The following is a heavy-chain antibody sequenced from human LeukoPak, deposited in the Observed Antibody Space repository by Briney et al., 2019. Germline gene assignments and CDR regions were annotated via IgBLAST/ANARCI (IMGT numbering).Heavy chain of an antibody. D-gene: IGHD2-2*02. CDR1: GYTFTDYY. CDR2: INPNSGGA. V-gene: IGHV1-2*02. Sequence: ASVKVSCKASGYTFTDYYMHWVRQAPGRGLEWMGWINPNSGGANYAQRFQGRVTMTRDTSISTAYMDVSRLRSDDTAVYYCAIIGDIVVVPGAIPGFDYWGQGALVTVSS. J-gene: IGHJ4*02. CDR3: AIIGDIVVVPGAIPGFDY.